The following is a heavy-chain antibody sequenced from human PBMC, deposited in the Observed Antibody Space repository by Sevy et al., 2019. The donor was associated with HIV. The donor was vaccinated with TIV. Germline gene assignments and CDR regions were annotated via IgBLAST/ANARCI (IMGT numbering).Heavy chain of an antibody. D-gene: IGHD3-10*01. J-gene: IGHJ4*02. CDR2: ISYDGSNK. V-gene: IGHV3-30*09. Sequence: GGSLRLSCTASGFTFRNYAMNWVRQAPGKGLERVALISYDGSNKYYADSVRGRFAISRDNSKNTLYLQMNSLRPEDTAIYYCAREGQLWFVYYFDNWGQGTLVTVSP. CDR3: AREGQLWFVYYFDN. CDR1: GFTFRNYA.